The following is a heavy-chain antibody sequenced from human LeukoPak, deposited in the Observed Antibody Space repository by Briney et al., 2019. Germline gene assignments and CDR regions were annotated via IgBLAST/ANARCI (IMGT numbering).Heavy chain of an antibody. CDR2: ISAYNGNT. Sequence: ASVKVSCKASGYTFTSYGISWVRQAPGQGLEWMGWISAYNGNTNYAQKLQGRVTMTTDTSTSTAYMELRSLRSDDTAVYYCATSAYSSGWNGYGMDVWGQGTTVTVSS. D-gene: IGHD6-19*01. CDR3: ATSAYSSGWNGYGMDV. V-gene: IGHV1-18*01. CDR1: GYTFTSYG. J-gene: IGHJ6*02.